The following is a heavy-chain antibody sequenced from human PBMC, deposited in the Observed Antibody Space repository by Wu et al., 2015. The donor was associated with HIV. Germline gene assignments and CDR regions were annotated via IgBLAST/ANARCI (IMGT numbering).Heavy chain of an antibody. D-gene: IGHD4-11*01. J-gene: IGHJ6*03. CDR2: ISPYNGNT. V-gene: IGHV1-18*01. CDR3: ARGDYSSTRYYYYYMDV. Sequence: QIQLVQSGAEVKKPGASVKVSCKTSGYTFTSYGISWVRQAPGQGLEWMGWISPYNGNTNYAQKFKGRVTMTSDKYTRTAYLELRSLRSGDTALYYCARGDYSSTRYYYYYMDVWGEGTTVTVSS. CDR1: GYTFTSYG.